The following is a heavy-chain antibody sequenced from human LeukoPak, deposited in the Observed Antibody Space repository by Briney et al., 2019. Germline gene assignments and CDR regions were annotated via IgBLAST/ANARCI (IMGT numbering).Heavy chain of an antibody. D-gene: IGHD6-6*01. CDR2: ISYSGSS. CDR3: ARAGGDTTSSPDLDY. CDR1: GASISSHY. Sequence: SETLSLTCTVSGASISSHYWSWIRQPPGKGLEWIGYISYSGSSDYNPSLKSRVTISVDTSKNQFSLRLSSVTAADTAVYYCARAGGDTTSSPDLDYWGQGTLVTVSS. J-gene: IGHJ4*02. V-gene: IGHV4-59*11.